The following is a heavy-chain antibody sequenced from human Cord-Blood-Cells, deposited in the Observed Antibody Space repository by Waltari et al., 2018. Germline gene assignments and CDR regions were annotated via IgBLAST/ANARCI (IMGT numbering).Heavy chain of an antibody. CDR1: GGSISSGGYY. J-gene: IGHJ3*02. Sequence: QVQLQESGPGLVKPSQTLSLTCTVSGGSISSGGYYWSWIRQHPGKGLEWIGYIYYSGRTYYNPSLKSRVTISVDTSKNQFSLKLSSVTAADTAVYYCARASVLVFSYRVSRRGFAFDIWGQGTMVTVSS. V-gene: IGHV4-31*03. D-gene: IGHD2-8*02. CDR3: ARASVLVFSYRVSRRGFAFDI. CDR2: IYYSGRT.